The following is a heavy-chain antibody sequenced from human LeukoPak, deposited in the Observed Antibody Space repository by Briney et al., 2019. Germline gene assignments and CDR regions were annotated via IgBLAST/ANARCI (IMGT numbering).Heavy chain of an antibody. D-gene: IGHD6-13*01. CDR1: GFIFSNYA. V-gene: IGHV3-23*01. Sequence: PGGSLRLSCAASGFIFSNYAMSWVRQAPGKGLEWVSAIRGSGSTTYYADSVKGRFTISRDNSKNTLYLQMNSLRAEDTAVYYCATQQQLRPGGPNWFDPWGQGTLVTVSS. CDR3: ATQQQLRPGGPNWFDP. CDR2: IRGSGSTT. J-gene: IGHJ5*02.